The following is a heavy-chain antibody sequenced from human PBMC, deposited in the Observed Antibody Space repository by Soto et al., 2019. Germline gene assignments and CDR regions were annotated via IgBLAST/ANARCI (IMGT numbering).Heavy chain of an antibody. V-gene: IGHV1-18*04. Sequence: QVQLVQSGAEVKKPGASVKVSCKASGYTFTSYGITWVRQAPGQGLEWMGWISAYNGNTNYAQKLQGRVTMTTDTSTSTGYMELRSLRSGDTAVYYCARKIDQQQLVNWFEPWGQRTLVTVSS. CDR2: ISAYNGNT. CDR3: ARKIDQQQLVNWFEP. CDR1: GYTFTSYG. D-gene: IGHD6-13*01. J-gene: IGHJ5*02.